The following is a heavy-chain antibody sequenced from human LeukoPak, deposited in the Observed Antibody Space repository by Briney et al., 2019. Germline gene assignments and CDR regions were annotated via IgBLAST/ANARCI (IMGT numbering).Heavy chain of an antibody. CDR1: GYTFSNYG. V-gene: IGHV1-18*01. CDR2: ISAHTGKT. J-gene: IGHJ4*02. D-gene: IGHD5-18*01. Sequence: ASVKVSCKASGYTFSNYGISWVRQAPGQGLEWVGWISAHTGKTNYAQKVQGRVTMTTDTSTSTAYMDLRSLRPDDTAVYHCAREKYTYGRAFYFEYWGQGTLISVSS. CDR3: AREKYTYGRAFYFEY.